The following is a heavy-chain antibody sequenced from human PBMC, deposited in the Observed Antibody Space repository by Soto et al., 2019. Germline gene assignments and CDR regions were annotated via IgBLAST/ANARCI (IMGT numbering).Heavy chain of an antibody. V-gene: IGHV4-34*01. CDR3: ARVYSGSYSDS. J-gene: IGHJ4*02. CDR1: GGSFSGYF. Sequence: SETLSLTCVVYGGSFSGYFWSWIRQSPGRGLEWIGEINHSGRTNYNPSLKSRVSISVDTSNNQFSLKMSSVTAADTAVYYCARVYSGSYSDSWGQGTLVTVSS. D-gene: IGHD1-26*01. CDR2: INHSGRT.